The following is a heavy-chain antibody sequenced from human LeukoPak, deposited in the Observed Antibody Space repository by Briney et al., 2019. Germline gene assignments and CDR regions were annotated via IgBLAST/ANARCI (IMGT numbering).Heavy chain of an antibody. CDR2: INHSGST. J-gene: IGHJ5*02. Sequence: SETLSLTCAVYGGSFSGYYWNWIRRPPGKGLEWIGEINHSGSTNYNPSLKSRVTISVHTSKNQFSLRLSSVTAADTAVYYCARAHKYRIAAAVEYNWFDPWGQGTLVTVSS. CDR3: ARAHKYRIAAAVEYNWFDP. V-gene: IGHV4-34*01. D-gene: IGHD6-13*01. CDR1: GGSFSGYY.